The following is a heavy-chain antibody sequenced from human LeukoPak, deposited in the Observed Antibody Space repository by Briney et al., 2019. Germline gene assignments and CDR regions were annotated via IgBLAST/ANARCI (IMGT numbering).Heavy chain of an antibody. V-gene: IGHV1-2*04. Sequence: ASVKVSCKASGYTFAGYYMHRVRQAPGQGLEWMGWINPNSGGTNYAQKFQGWVTMTRDTSISTAYMELSRLRSDDTAVYYCARGEGYGGIYGMDVWGQGTTVTVSS. CDR1: GYTFAGYY. CDR3: ARGEGYGGIYGMDV. D-gene: IGHD4-23*01. J-gene: IGHJ6*02. CDR2: INPNSGGT.